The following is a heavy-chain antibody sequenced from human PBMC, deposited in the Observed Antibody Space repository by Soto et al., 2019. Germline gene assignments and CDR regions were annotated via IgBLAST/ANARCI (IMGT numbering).Heavy chain of an antibody. J-gene: IGHJ5*02. D-gene: IGHD3-22*01. V-gene: IGHV4-39*01. CDR2: IYYSGIT. Sequence: PSETLSLTCTVSGGSISSSSYYWGWIRQPPGKGLEWIGSIYYSGITYYNPSLKSRVTISVDTPKNQFSLKLSSVTAVETAVYYCASHLSDYYASSGYSNNWFDPWGQGTLVTVSS. CDR3: ASHLSDYYASSGYSNNWFDP. CDR1: GGSISSSSYY.